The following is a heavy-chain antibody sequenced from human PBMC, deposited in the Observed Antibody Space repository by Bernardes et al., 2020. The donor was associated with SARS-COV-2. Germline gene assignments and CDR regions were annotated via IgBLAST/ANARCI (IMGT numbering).Heavy chain of an antibody. Sequence: GGSLRLSRAASGFSFNYYGMNWVRQAPGKGLEWVSGISGSGSGTYYADSVKGRFTISRDNSRNTLYLQLNSLTAEDTAVYYCAKWLEGISSPWSDYWCPGTLVTVSS. D-gene: IGHD3-3*01. CDR2: ISGSGSGT. J-gene: IGHJ4*02. V-gene: IGHV3-23*01. CDR3: AKWLEGISSPWSDY. CDR1: GFSFNYYG.